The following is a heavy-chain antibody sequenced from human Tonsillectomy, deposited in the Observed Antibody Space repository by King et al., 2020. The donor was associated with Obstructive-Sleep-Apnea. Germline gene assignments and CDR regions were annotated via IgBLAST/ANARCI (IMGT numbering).Heavy chain of an antibody. D-gene: IGHD3-10*01. Sequence: VQLVESGGGVVQPGRSLRLSCAASGFTFSSYGMHWVRQAPGKGLEWGAVISYDGSNKYYADSEKGRFTISRDNSKTTRYLQMNSLGAEDTAVYYCAKVWFGELCDYWGQGTLVTVSS. V-gene: IGHV3-30*18. CDR2: ISYDGSNK. CDR3: AKVWFGELCDY. J-gene: IGHJ4*02. CDR1: GFTFSSYG.